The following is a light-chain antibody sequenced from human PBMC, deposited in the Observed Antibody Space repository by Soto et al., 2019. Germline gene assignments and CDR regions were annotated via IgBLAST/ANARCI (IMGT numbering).Light chain of an antibody. CDR3: QQTSSSPWT. CDR1: QTVSTY. V-gene: IGKV1-39*01. CDR2: VAS. J-gene: IGKJ1*01. Sequence: DILMTQSPSSLSASIGDRVTISCRTSQTVSTYLNWYQHKPGRGPTLLIYVASSLQSGVPSRFSGSGSGTDFTLTIGSLQPEDFATYYCQQTSSSPWTFGQGTKVEIK.